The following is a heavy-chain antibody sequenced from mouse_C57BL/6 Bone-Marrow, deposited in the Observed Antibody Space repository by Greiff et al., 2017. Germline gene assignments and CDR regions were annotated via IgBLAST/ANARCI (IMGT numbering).Heavy chain of an antibody. V-gene: IGHV5-17*01. Sequence: EVQLVESGGGLVKPGGSLKLSCAASGFTFSDYGMHWVRQAPEKGLEWVAYISSGSSTIYYADTVKGRFTISIDNAKNTLFLQMTSLGSEDTAMFYCARPGYSYYVGYWYFDVWGTGTTVSVSS. CDR2: ISSGSSTI. J-gene: IGHJ1*03. D-gene: IGHD2-12*01. CDR3: ARPGYSYYVGYWYFDV. CDR1: GFTFSDYG.